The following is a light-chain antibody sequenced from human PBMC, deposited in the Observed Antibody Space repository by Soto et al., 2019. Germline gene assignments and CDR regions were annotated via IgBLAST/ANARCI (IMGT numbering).Light chain of an antibody. J-gene: IGKJ1*01. Sequence: DIRLTQSPSSLSASLGDRVTITCRASQSISTFLSWYQHRRGEAPRLLIYDASSLQSGVPARFSGGGSGSECTLTVSSLHPEDLATYYCQQSHSDVWTFGQGTKVDI. V-gene: IGKV1-39*01. CDR3: QQSHSDVWT. CDR1: QSISTF. CDR2: DAS.